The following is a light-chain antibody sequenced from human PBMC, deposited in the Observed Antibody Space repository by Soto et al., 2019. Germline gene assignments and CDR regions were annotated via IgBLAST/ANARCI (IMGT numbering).Light chain of an antibody. CDR2: YVS. CDR3: SSYTTATSTQV. Sequence: QSVRTQPASVSGSPGQSLTISCTGTGSDFGGNNYVSWYQQHPGTAPKLMISYVSNRPSGVPNRFSGSKSGNTASLSISGLQAEDEADYYCSSYTTATSTQVFGSGTKVTVL. V-gene: IGLV2-14*01. J-gene: IGLJ1*01. CDR1: GSDFGGNNY.